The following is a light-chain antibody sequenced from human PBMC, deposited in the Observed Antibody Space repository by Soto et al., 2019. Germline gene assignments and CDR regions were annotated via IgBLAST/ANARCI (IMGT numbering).Light chain of an antibody. V-gene: IGLV1-51*01. CDR2: DDN. CDR3: GSWDSSLSAYV. J-gene: IGLJ1*01. Sequence: QSVLTQPPSVSAAPGQTVTISCSGSISNIGGNSVSWYQQLPVTAPKLLIYDDNKRPSGIPDRFSGSKSGTSATLGITGFQTGDEADYYCGSWDSSLSAYVFGTGTKVTVL. CDR1: ISNIGGNS.